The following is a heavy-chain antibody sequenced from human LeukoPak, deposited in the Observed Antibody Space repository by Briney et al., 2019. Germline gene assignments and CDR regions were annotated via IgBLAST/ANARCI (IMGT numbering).Heavy chain of an antibody. CDR1: GGSISSGGYY. J-gene: IGHJ4*02. Sequence: ASQTLSLTCTVSGGSISSGGYYWSWIRQHPGKGLEWIGYIYYSGSTYYNPSLKGRVTISVDTSKNQFSLKLSSVTAADTAVYYCARDGPSGDFLYWGQGTLVTVSS. V-gene: IGHV4-31*03. CDR3: ARDGPSGDFLY. CDR2: IYYSGST.